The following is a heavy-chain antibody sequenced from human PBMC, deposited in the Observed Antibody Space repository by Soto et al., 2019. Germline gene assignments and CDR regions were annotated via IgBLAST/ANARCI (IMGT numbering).Heavy chain of an antibody. J-gene: IGHJ1*01. D-gene: IGHD2-2*01. V-gene: IGHV1-3*01. CDR2: INAGNGNT. Sequence: ASVKVSCKASGYTFTSYAIHWVRQAPGQSLEWMGWINAGNGNTKSSEKFQGRVTISRATSASTAYLELSRLTSEDTAVYFCARAGVNCIRPHCYRIRPDWGAPWAEGSLVT. CDR3: ARAGVNCIRPHCYRIRPDWGAP. CDR1: GYTFTSYA.